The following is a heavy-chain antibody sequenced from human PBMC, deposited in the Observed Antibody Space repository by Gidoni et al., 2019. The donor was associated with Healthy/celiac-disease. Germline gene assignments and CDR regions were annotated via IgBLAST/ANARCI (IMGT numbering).Heavy chain of an antibody. Sequence: QVQLVESGCGVVQPGRSLSLSCAASGFTFSSYAMHWVRQAPGKGLEWVAVISYDGSNKYYADSVKGRFTISRDNSKNTLYLQMNSLRAEDTAVYYCARDPDVHGPTLGYYFDYWGQGTLVTVSS. V-gene: IGHV3-30-3*01. J-gene: IGHJ4*02. D-gene: IGHD7-27*01. CDR1: GFTFSSYA. CDR3: ARDPDVHGPTLGYYFDY. CDR2: ISYDGSNK.